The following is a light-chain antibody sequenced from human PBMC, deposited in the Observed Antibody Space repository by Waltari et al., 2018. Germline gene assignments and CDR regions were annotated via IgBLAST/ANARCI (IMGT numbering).Light chain of an antibody. Sequence: SVLTQPPSASGTPGHRVTFSCSGTRSNLGSNSANRYRQVPGTAPKLLIHSNNQRPSGVPDRFSGTKSGTSASLAISGLQSEDEADYYCAAWDDSVNGHWVFGGGTKLTVL. CDR3: AAWDDSVNGHWV. CDR2: SNN. CDR1: RSNLGSNS. J-gene: IGLJ3*02. V-gene: IGLV1-44*01.